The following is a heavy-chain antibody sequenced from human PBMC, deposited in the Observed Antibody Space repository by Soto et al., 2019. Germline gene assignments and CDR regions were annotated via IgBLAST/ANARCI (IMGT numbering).Heavy chain of an antibody. CDR3: ARAPGGITIFGVLPNYYYMDV. V-gene: IGHV1-18*01. CDR1: GYTFTSYG. CDR2: ISAYNGNT. Sequence: ASVKVSCKASGYTFTSYGISWVRQAPGQGLEWMGWISAYNGNTNYAQKLQGRVTMTTDTSTSTAYMELRSLRSDDTAVYYCARAPGGITIFGVLPNYYYMDVWGKGTTVTVSS. D-gene: IGHD3-3*01. J-gene: IGHJ6*03.